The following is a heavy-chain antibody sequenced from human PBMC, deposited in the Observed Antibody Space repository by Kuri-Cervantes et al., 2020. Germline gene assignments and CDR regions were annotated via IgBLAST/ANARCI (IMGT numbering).Heavy chain of an antibody. V-gene: IGHV1-2*02. CDR3: ARVSSSWYQTGYYFDY. D-gene: IGHD6-13*01. CDR1: GYTFTGYY. CDR2: INPNSGGT. J-gene: IGHJ4*02. Sequence: ASVKVSCKASGYTFTGYYMHWVRQAPGQGLEWMGWINPNSGGTNYAQKLQGRVTMTTDTSTSTAYMELGSLRSDDTAVYYCARVSSSWYQTGYYFDYWGQGTLVTVSS.